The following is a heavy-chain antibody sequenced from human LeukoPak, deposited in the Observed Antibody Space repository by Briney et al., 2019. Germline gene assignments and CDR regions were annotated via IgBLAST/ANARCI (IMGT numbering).Heavy chain of an antibody. D-gene: IGHD5-24*01. J-gene: IGHJ4*02. V-gene: IGHV4-59*01. CDR2: IYYSGST. CDR1: GGSISSYY. Sequence: PSETLSLTCTVSGGSISSYYWSWIRQPPGKGLEWIGYIYYSGSTNYNPSLKSRVTISVDTSKNQFSLKLSSVTAADTAVYYCARYNVGGYNFDYWGQGTLVTVSS. CDR3: ARYNVGGYNFDY.